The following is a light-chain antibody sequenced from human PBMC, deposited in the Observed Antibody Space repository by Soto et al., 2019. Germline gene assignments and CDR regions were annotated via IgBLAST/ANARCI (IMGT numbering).Light chain of an antibody. V-gene: IGLV2-8*01. Sequence: QSVLTQPPSASGSPGQSVTISCTRTSSDVGGYDYVSWYQQHPGKAPKLMIYEVRNRPSGVPDRFSGSKSGNTASLTVSGLQAEDEADYYCSSFAGNNNFGVVFGGGTKLTVL. CDR2: EVR. CDR3: SSFAGNNNFGVV. J-gene: IGLJ2*01. CDR1: SSDVGGYDY.